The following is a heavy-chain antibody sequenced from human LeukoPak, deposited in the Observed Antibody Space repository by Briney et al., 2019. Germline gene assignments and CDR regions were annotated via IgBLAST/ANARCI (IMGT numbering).Heavy chain of an antibody. J-gene: IGHJ6*02. CDR1: GGSFSSSSYY. CDR2: SNYSGST. CDR3: ARQNYDSSDFGSGMDV. V-gene: IGHV4-39*01. D-gene: IGHD3-22*01. Sequence: SETLSLTCTVSGGSFSSSSYYWVWLAPPPGQELEWVVSSNYSGSTYYNPYLKSRLTISVDTSKNQFSLKLSSVTAADTAVYYCARQNYDSSDFGSGMDVWGQGTTVTVSS.